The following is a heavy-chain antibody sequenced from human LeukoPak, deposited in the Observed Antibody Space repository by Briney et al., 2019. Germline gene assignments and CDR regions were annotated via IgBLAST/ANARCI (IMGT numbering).Heavy chain of an antibody. V-gene: IGHV3-30*02. J-gene: IGHJ4*02. D-gene: IGHD1-26*01. CDR3: ARAGIVGATAYFDY. CDR2: IRYHGSNI. Sequence: GGSLRLSCAASGFTFSSYGMHWVRQAPGKGLEWVAYIRYHGSNINYADSVKGRFTISRDNSKDTLFLQMSSLRAEDTAVYYCARAGIVGATAYFDYWGQGTLVTVSS. CDR1: GFTFSSYG.